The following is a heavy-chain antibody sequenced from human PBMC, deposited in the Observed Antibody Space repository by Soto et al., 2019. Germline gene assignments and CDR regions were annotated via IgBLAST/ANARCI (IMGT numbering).Heavy chain of an antibody. D-gene: IGHD6-19*01. Sequence: QVQLQESGPGLVKPSGTLSLTCVVSSGSITSSNWWSWVRQPPGKGLEWIGEIYHSGSINYNPSLMSRVTISVDKSNNHCSLKLSSVTAADTAVYYCARGKALGAVAGTYYDYWGQGTLVTVSS. CDR2: IYHSGSI. J-gene: IGHJ4*02. CDR3: ARGKALGAVAGTYYDY. V-gene: IGHV4-4*02. CDR1: SGSITSSNW.